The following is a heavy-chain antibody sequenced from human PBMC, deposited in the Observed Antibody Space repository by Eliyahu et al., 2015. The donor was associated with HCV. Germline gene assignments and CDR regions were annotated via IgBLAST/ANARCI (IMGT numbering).Heavy chain of an antibody. Sequence: QVQLQQWGAGLLKPSETLSLTCAVYGGSFSGYYWSWIRQPPGKGLEWIGEINHSGSTNYNPSLKSRVTISVDTSKNQFSLKLSSVTAADTAVYYCARGPSEDIVVVPAAITGQYGMDVWGQGTTVTVSS. CDR1: GGSFSGYY. J-gene: IGHJ6*02. D-gene: IGHD2-2*02. V-gene: IGHV4-34*01. CDR2: INHSGST. CDR3: ARGPSEDIVVVPAAITGQYGMDV.